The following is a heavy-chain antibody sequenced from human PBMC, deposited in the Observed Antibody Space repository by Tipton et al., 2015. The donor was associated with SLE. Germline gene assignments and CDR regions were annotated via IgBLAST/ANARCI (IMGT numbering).Heavy chain of an antibody. D-gene: IGHD3-3*01. CDR2: IRYDGATE. Sequence: SLRLSCAASGFTFSIYGMHWVRQAPGKGLERVAFIRYDGATEYYAESVKGRFTISRDNFENTVYLHMNSLRRDDTAVYYCAKNLNGNFDFWSGPEHWGQGTLVSVSS. CDR3: AKNLNGNFDFWSGPEH. J-gene: IGHJ4*02. CDR1: GFTFSIYG. V-gene: IGHV3-30*02.